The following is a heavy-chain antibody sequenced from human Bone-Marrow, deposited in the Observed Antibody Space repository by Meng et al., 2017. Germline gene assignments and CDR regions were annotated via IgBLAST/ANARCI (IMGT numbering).Heavy chain of an antibody. Sequence: GESLKISCAASGFSVSDNYMTWVRQAPGKGLEWVSILYTGGGTSYADSVKGRFTISRDTSKNVLSLQMNSLRTEDTAMYYCARDHGGGVSGRISYGLDVWGQGTTVTVSS. V-gene: IGHV3-53*01. CDR2: LYTGGGT. J-gene: IGHJ6*02. D-gene: IGHD4-23*01. CDR1: GFSVSDNY. CDR3: ARDHGGGVSGRISYGLDV.